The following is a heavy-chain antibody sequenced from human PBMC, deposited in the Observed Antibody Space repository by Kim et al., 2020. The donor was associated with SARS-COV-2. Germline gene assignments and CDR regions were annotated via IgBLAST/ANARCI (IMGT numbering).Heavy chain of an antibody. D-gene: IGHD3-10*01. CDR1: GGSISSYY. CDR2: IYYSGST. Sequence: SETLSLTCTVSGGSISSYYWSWIRQPPGKGLEWIGYIYYSGSTNYNPSLKSRVTISVDTSKNQFSLKLSSVTAADTAVYYCARGPRSERVRGVIPGSPFDYWGQGTLVTVSS. J-gene: IGHJ4*02. V-gene: IGHV4-59*01. CDR3: ARGPRSERVRGVIPGSPFDY.